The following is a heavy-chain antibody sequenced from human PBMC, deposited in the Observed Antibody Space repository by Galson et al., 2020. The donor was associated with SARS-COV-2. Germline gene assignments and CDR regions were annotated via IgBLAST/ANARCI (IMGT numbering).Heavy chain of an antibody. Sequence: ASVKVSCKASGYIFTNYGISWVRQAPGQGLEWMGWISTYNGNTYYAQKFQGRVTMTTDTSTSTAYMELRSLRSDDTAVFYCARDLGRYEVDYGDYGNWFDPWGQGTLVTVSS. J-gene: IGHJ5*02. D-gene: IGHD4-17*01. CDR1: GYIFTNYG. V-gene: IGHV1-18*01. CDR2: ISTYNGNT. CDR3: ARDLGRYEVDYGDYGNWFDP.